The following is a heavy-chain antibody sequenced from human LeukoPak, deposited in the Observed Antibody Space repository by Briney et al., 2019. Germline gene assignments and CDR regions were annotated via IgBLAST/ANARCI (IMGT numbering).Heavy chain of an antibody. J-gene: IGHJ3*02. CDR2: IWYDGSNK. Sequence: PGGSLRLSCAASGFTFSSYGMHWVRQAPRKGLEWVAVIWYDGSNKYYADSVKGRFTISRDNSKNTLYLQMNSLRAEDTAVYYCAREVVPAAIRSSRAFDIWGQGTMVTVSS. CDR1: GFTFSSYG. D-gene: IGHD2-2*02. CDR3: AREVVPAAIRSSRAFDI. V-gene: IGHV3-33*01.